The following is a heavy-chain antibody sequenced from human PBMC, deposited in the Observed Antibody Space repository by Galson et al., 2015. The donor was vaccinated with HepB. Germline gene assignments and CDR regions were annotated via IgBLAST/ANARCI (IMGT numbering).Heavy chain of an antibody. J-gene: IGHJ4*02. V-gene: IGHV3-23*01. Sequence: SLRLSCAASGFTFSTFAMGWVRQAPGKGLEWVSFISGSGTTIFYADSVKGRFTISRDNSKNTLYLQMTSLRAEDTALYYCARDPGIYDASTGWGRGTLVTVSS. CDR3: ARDPGIYDASTG. CDR2: ISGSGTTI. CDR1: GFTFSTFA. D-gene: IGHD5-12*01.